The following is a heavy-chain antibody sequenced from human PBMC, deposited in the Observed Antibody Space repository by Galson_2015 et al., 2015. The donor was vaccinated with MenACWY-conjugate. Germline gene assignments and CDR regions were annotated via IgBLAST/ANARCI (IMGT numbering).Heavy chain of an antibody. CDR1: GGSIRSGAHY. V-gene: IGHV4-31*03. CDR2: IYCSGST. D-gene: IGHD5-12*01. J-gene: IGHJ4*02. Sequence: TLSLTCTVSGGSIRSGAHYWSWIRQHPGKGLEWIGYIYCSGSTYYNPSLKSRVTISVDTSKNQFSLKLSSVTAADTAVYYCARLLQTYSGYAQYYFDYWGQGTLVTV. CDR3: ARLLQTYSGYAQYYFDY.